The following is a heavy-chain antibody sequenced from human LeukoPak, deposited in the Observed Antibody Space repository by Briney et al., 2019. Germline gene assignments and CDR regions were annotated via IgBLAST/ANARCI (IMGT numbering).Heavy chain of an antibody. V-gene: IGHV3-7*01. CDR1: GFMFTSYW. CDR3: AKDHGSSDWYYFDY. J-gene: IGHJ4*02. CDR2: INQDGSAK. D-gene: IGHD6-13*01. Sequence: QPGGSLRLSCAASGFMFTSYWMSWVRQAPGKGLEWVANINQDGSAKYYVDSVKGRFTISRDNAKNSLYLQMNSLRADDTAVYYCAKDHGSSDWYYFDYWGQGTLVTVSS.